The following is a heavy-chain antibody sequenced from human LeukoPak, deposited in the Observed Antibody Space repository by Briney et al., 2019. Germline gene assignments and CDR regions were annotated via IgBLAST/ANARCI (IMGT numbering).Heavy chain of an antibody. J-gene: IGHJ4*02. CDR1: GFTFHDSA. CDR2: INWNSDTI. Sequence: PGRSLRLSCAASGFTFHDSAMHWVRQTPGKGLEWVSSINWNSDTIDYADSVKGRFTTSRDNAKNSLYLQMNSLRTEDTALYYCAKEGSVCTNGICRYFDQWGRGTLVTVSS. D-gene: IGHD2-8*01. CDR3: AKEGSVCTNGICRYFDQ. V-gene: IGHV3-9*01.